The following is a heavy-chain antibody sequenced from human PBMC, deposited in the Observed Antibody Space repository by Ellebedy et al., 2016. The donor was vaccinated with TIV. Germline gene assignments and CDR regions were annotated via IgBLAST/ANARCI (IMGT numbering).Heavy chain of an antibody. CDR3: ARLGYSGYGPHDWFDP. V-gene: IGHV5-51*01. CDR2: IYPGDSDT. CDR1: GYSFTSYW. J-gene: IGHJ5*02. D-gene: IGHD5-12*01. Sequence: GESLKISXKGSGYSFTSYWIGWVRQMPGKGLEWMGIIYPGDSDTRYSPSFQGQVTISADKSISTAYLQWSSLKASDTAMYYCARLGYSGYGPHDWFDPWGQGTLVTVSS.